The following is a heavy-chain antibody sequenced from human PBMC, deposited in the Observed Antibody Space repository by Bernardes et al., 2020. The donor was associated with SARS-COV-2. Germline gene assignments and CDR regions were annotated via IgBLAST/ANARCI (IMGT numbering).Heavy chain of an antibody. J-gene: IGHJ6*02. CDR1: GFTFNNFG. CDR2: ISYEGSKK. CDR3: AKVQAILWIRPYYSAMDA. Sequence: GGSLRLSCAASGFTFNNFGMHWVRQAPGKGLEWVAVISYEGSKKYYADSVEGRFTISKDNSKNTVYLQMNSLRPEDTAVYYCAKVQAILWIRPYYSAMDACGQGTAVAVSS. V-gene: IGHV3-30*18. D-gene: IGHD5-18*01.